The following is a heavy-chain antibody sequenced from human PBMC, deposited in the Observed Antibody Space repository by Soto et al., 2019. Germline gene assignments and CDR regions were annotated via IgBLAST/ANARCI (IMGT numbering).Heavy chain of an antibody. J-gene: IGHJ6*02. CDR1: GDSISSTAYY. D-gene: IGHD1-1*01. CDR3: ARDLWVEPELYYYGMDV. CDR2: IFYSGTT. V-gene: IGHV4-30-4*01. Sequence: SETLSLTCTVSGDSISSTAYYWSLILQTPGKGLEWIGHIFYSGTTYYNPSLKSRLTISVDTSKNHFSLRLTSVTAADTAVYYCARDLWVEPELYYYGMDVWGQGTTVTVSS.